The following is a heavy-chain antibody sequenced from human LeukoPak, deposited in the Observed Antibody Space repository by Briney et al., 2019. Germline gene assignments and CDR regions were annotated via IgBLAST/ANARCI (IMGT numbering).Heavy chain of an antibody. CDR1: GFTFSNYA. CDR3: AKGPGYCSSTSCYYYYYYYYMDV. V-gene: IGHV3-23*01. Sequence: GGSLRLSCAASGFTFSNYAMSWVRQAPGKGLEWVSSISGTGGSTYYADSVKGRFTISRDNSKNTLYLQMNSLRAEDTAVYYCAKGPGYCSSTSCYYYYYYYYMDVWGKGTTVTVSS. D-gene: IGHD2-2*01. J-gene: IGHJ6*03. CDR2: ISGTGGST.